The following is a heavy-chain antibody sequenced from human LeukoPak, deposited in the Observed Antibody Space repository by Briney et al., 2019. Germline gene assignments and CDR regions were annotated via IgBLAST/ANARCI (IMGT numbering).Heavy chain of an antibody. V-gene: IGHV3-53*01. CDR3: AKATAPYYFDY. J-gene: IGHJ4*02. CDR2: LYSGGST. Sequence: GSLRLSCAASGFTVSSNYMSWVRQAPGKGLEWVSILYSGGSTSSAASVRGRFTISRDNSKNTLYLQINSLRAEDTAVYYCAKATAPYYFDYWGQGTLVTVYS. D-gene: IGHD5-18*01. CDR1: GFTVSSNY.